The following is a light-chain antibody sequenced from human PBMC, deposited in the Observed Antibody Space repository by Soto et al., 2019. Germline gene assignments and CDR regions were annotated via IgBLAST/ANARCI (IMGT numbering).Light chain of an antibody. J-gene: IGLJ1*01. CDR2: EVS. Sequence: QSVLTQPPSASGSPGQSVTFSCPGTSSDVGSYNYVSWYQQHPGKAPKLMISEVSKRPSGVPDRFSGSKSGNTASLTVSRLQAEDEADYYCISYAGSDFYVFGTGTKVTVL. V-gene: IGLV2-8*01. CDR3: ISYAGSDFYV. CDR1: SSDVGSYNY.